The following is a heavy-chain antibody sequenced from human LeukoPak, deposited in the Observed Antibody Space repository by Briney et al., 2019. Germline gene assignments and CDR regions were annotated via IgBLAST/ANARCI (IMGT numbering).Heavy chain of an antibody. V-gene: IGHV1-69*04. J-gene: IGHJ4*02. CDR3: ARRAPQDSSGYLSD. CDR2: IIPILGIA. CDR1: GGTFSSYA. D-gene: IGHD3-22*01. Sequence: SVKVSCKASGGTFSSYAISWVRQAPGQGLEWMGRIIPILGIANYAQKFQGRVTITADKSTSTAYMELSSLRSEDTAVYYCARRAPQDSSGYLSDWGQGTLVTVSP.